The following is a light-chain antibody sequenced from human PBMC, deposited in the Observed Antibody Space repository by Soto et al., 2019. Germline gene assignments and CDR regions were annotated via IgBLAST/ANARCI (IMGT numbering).Light chain of an antibody. J-gene: IGKJ4*01. CDR2: GAS. CDR1: QSVRSN. V-gene: IGKV3D-15*01. CDR3: HQYYKWPLT. Sequence: ENVLTQSPGTPSLSPGERPTLSCRASQSVRSNFLAWYQQKHGQAPRXXIYGASNRATGTPARFSGSGSGTDLTITISSLLSEDFEVYYCHQYYKWPLTFGGGTKVDIK.